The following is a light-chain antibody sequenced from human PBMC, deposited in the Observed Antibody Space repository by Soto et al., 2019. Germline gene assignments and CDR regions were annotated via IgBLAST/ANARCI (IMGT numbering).Light chain of an antibody. Sequence: EIVMTQSPATLSVSPGERATLSCRASQSVSSNLAWYQQKPGQAPRLLIYGASTRATGIPARFSGSGSGTESTLTISSLQSEDFAVYYCQQYYNWPPWTFGQGTKVEIK. V-gene: IGKV3-15*01. CDR3: QQYYNWPPWT. J-gene: IGKJ1*01. CDR2: GAS. CDR1: QSVSSN.